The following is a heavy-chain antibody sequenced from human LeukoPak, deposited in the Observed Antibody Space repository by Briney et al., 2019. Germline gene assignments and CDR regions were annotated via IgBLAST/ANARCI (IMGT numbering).Heavy chain of an antibody. CDR2: ISSSGSTI. J-gene: IGHJ5*02. Sequence: PGGSLRLSCAASGFTFSSYEMNWVRQAPGKGLEWVSYISSSGSTIYYADSVKSRFTISRDNAKNSLYLQMNSLRAEDTAVYYCARQRGSGWYVGNWFDPWGQGTLVTVSS. CDR1: GFTFSSYE. V-gene: IGHV3-48*03. CDR3: ARQRGSGWYVGNWFDP. D-gene: IGHD6-19*01.